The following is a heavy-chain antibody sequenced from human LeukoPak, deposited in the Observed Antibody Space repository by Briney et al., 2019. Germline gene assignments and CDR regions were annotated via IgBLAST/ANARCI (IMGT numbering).Heavy chain of an antibody. J-gene: IGHJ4*02. Sequence: PGGSLRLSCAASGFTFSSYAMSWVRQAPGKGLEWVSAISGSGGSTYYADSVKGRFTISRDNSKNTLYLQMNSLRAEDTAVYYCAKDREDYYDSSGYYLLDSYFDYWGQGTLVTVSS. CDR1: GFTFSSYA. CDR3: AKDREDYYDSSGYYLLDSYFDY. CDR2: ISGSGGST. D-gene: IGHD3-22*01. V-gene: IGHV3-23*01.